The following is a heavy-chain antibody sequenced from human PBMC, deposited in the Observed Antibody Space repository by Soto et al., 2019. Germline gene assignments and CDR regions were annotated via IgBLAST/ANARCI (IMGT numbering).Heavy chain of an antibody. Sequence: SETLSLTCTGSGGSISSGDYYWSWIRQPPGKGLEWIGYIYYSGSTYYNPSLKSRVTISVDTSKNQFSLKLSSVTAADTAVYYCAREEYYYDSSGYYDYWGQGTLVTVSS. D-gene: IGHD3-22*01. CDR3: AREEYYYDSSGYYDY. J-gene: IGHJ4*02. V-gene: IGHV4-30-4*01. CDR1: GGSISSGDYY. CDR2: IYYSGST.